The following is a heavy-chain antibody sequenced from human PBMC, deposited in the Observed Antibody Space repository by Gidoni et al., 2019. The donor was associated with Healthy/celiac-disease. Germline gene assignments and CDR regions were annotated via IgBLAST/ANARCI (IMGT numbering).Heavy chain of an antibody. CDR1: GGSISSGSYY. Sequence: QVQLQESGPGLVKPSQTLSLTCTVSGGSISSGSYYWSWIRQPAGKGLEWIGRSYTSGSTNYNPSLKSRVTISVDTSKNQFSLKLSSVTAADTAVYYCAGQGVVVSAHFDYWGQGTLVTVSS. V-gene: IGHV4-61*02. CDR2: SYTSGST. CDR3: AGQGVVVSAHFDY. J-gene: IGHJ4*02. D-gene: IGHD3-22*01.